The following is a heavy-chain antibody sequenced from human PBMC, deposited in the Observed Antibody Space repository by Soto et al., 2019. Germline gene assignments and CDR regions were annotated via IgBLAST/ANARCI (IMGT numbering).Heavy chain of an antibody. CDR3: ASTKTTVAGYYFDY. CDR2: ISYDGSNK. D-gene: IGHD6-19*01. V-gene: IGHV3-30-3*01. CDR1: GFTFSSYA. Sequence: PGGSLRLSCAASGFTFSSYAMHWVRQAPGKGLEWVAVISYDGSNKYYADSVKGRFTISRDNSKNTLYLQMNGLRAEDTAVYYCASTKTTVAGYYFDYWGQGTLVTVSS. J-gene: IGHJ4*02.